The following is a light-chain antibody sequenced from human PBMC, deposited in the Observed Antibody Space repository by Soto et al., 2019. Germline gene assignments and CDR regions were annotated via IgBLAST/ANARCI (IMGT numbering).Light chain of an antibody. Sequence: EIVVTQSPASLAVSLGERATINCKSSQSVLYSSNNKNYLAWYQQKPRQPPKLLINWASTRESGVPDRFSGSGSGTDFTLTISSLQAEDVAVYYCQQYYNTPLTFGGGTKVDIK. J-gene: IGKJ4*01. CDR2: WAS. CDR1: QSVLYSSNNKNY. V-gene: IGKV4-1*01. CDR3: QQYYNTPLT.